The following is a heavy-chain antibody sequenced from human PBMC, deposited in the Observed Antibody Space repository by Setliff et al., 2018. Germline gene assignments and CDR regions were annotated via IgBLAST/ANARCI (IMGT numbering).Heavy chain of an antibody. J-gene: IGHJ6*03. CDR3: ARGGGTSNYYYYYMDV. D-gene: IGHD2-15*01. Sequence: PGGSLRLSCAASGFTFSRYWMSWVRQAPGKGLEWIGEINHSGSTNYNPSLKSRVAISVDTSKNQFSLKLSSVTAADTAVYYCARGGGTSNYYYYYMDVWGKGTTVTVSS. V-gene: IGHV4-34*01. CDR1: GFTFSRYW. CDR2: INHSGST.